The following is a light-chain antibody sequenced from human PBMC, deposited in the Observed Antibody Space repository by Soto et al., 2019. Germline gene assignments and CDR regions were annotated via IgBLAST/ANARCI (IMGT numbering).Light chain of an antibody. CDR1: QSVNIN. J-gene: IGKJ4*01. V-gene: IGKV3-15*01. CDR2: GTS. Sequence: EIVMTQSPATLSVSPGERATLSCRASQSVNINLAWYQQKPGRAPRLLIYGTSTRATGVPARFSGSGSGTEFTLTISNLQSEDFAVYYCQQYNDWPPLTFGGGTKVAIK. CDR3: QQYNDWPPLT.